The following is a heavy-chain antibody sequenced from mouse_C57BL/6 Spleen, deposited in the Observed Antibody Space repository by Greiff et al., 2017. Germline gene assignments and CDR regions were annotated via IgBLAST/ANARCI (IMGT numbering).Heavy chain of an antibody. CDR2: ISSGSSTI. D-gene: IGHD1-1*01. Sequence: EVQVVESGGGLVKPGGSLKLSCAASGFTFSDYGMHWVRQAPEKGLEWVAYISSGSSTIYYADTVKGRFTISRDNAKNTLFLQMTSLRSEDTAMYYCARSYYYGSRPYAMDYWGQGTSVTVSS. CDR1: GFTFSDYG. V-gene: IGHV5-17*01. CDR3: ARSYYYGSRPYAMDY. J-gene: IGHJ4*01.